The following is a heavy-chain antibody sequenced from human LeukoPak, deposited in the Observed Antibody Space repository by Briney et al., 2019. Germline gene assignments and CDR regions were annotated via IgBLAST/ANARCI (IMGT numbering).Heavy chain of an antibody. D-gene: IGHD1-1*01. V-gene: IGHV3-7*01. CDR1: GFIFSDFW. CDR3: ARGTTGTVYEGYFDY. Sequence: GGSLRLSCEVSGFIFSDFWMNWVRQAPGKGLEWVANINQDGSQKYYVDSVKGRFTISRDNAKNSLYLQMNSLRAEDTAVYYCARGTTGTVYEGYFDYWGQGTLVTVSS. CDR2: INQDGSQK. J-gene: IGHJ4*02.